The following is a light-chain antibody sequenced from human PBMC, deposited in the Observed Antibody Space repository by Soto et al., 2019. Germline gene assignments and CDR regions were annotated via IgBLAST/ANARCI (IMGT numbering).Light chain of an antibody. V-gene: IGKV3-20*01. CDR3: QQYGSSPLT. Sequence: EIVLTQSPGTLSLSPGERATLSCRASQSVSSSYLAWYQQKPGQAPRRLIYGSPSRATGIPDRFSGSGSGTDFNLTISRLEPEDFAVYYCQQYGSSPLTFGQGTKVEIK. CDR1: QSVSSSY. CDR2: GSP. J-gene: IGKJ1*01.